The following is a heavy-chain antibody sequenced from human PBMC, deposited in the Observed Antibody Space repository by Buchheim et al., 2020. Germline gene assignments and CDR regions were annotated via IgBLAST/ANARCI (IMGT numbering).Heavy chain of an antibody. J-gene: IGHJ6*02. CDR1: GFTFSSYS. CDR3: ARDRGREIFGVVIRRGMDV. CDR2: ISSSSSYI. V-gene: IGHV3-21*01. Sequence: EVQLVESGGGLVKPGGSLRLSCAASGFTFSSYSMNWVRQAPGKGLEWVSSISSSSSYIYYADSVKGRFTISSDNAKNSLYLQMNSLRAEDTAVYYCARDRGREIFGVVIRRGMDVWGQGTT. D-gene: IGHD3-3*01.